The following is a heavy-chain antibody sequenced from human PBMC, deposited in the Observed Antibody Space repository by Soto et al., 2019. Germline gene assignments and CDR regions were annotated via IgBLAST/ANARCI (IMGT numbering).Heavy chain of an antibody. CDR2: FDPEDGET. J-gene: IGHJ2*01. V-gene: IGHV1-24*01. CDR1: GYTLTELS. Sequence: QVQLVQSGAEVKKPGASVKVSCKVSGYTLTELSMHWVRQAPGKGLEWMGGFDPEDGETIYAQKFQGRVTMTEDTSXXTXYXXLSSLRSEDTAVYYCATDSGEMATTPHKGYWYFDLWGRGTLVTVSS. D-gene: IGHD5-12*01. CDR3: ATDSGEMATTPHKGYWYFDL.